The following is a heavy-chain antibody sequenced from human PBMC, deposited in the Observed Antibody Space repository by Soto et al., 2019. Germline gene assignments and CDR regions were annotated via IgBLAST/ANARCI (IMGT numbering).Heavy chain of an antibody. CDR3: ARAGYCGPGCYYYFDY. D-gene: IGHD2-21*02. CDR2: IKPDGSAT. Sequence: GGSLRLSCAVSGFTFGSYWMDWVRLIPGKGLEWVAYIKPDGSATYYVDSVKGRFTISRDNAKNSLYLQMNSLRVEDTSVYYCARAGYCGPGCYYYFDYWGQGTLVTVSS. CDR1: GFTFGSYW. V-gene: IGHV3-7*01. J-gene: IGHJ4*02.